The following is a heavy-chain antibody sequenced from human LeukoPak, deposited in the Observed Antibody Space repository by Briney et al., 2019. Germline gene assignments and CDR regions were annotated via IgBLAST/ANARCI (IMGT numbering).Heavy chain of an antibody. CDR2: IYHTWST. D-gene: IGHD2-15*01. Sequence: SETLSLTCTVSSYSISSGYLWGWIRQPPGKGLERIGSIYHTWSTYYNPSLKSRVTISVDTSKNQFSLKLSSVTAADTAVYYCARDFRVCSAGSCYSGPFDYWGQGTLVTVSS. J-gene: IGHJ4*02. V-gene: IGHV4-38-2*02. CDR3: ARDFRVCSAGSCYSGPFDY. CDR1: SYSISSGYL.